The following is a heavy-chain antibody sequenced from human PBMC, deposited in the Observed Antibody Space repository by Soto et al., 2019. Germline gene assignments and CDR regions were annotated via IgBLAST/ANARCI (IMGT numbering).Heavy chain of an antibody. CDR1: GVTFDSFT. CDR3: AREDDTTGHYSWFDP. V-gene: IGHV1-69*13. D-gene: IGHD3-9*01. Sequence: SVKVSCKPSGVTFDSFTFSWVRQAPGQGLEWMGGFVPMFGSASVAQRFQGRVRITAGASTGTGYMELSDLRSDDSAIYYCAREDDTTGHYSWFDPWGPGTLVTVSS. CDR2: FVPMFGSA. J-gene: IGHJ5*02.